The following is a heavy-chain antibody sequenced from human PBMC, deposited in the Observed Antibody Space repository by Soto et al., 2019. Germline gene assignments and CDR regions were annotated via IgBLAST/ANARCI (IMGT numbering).Heavy chain of an antibody. CDR2: MNPNSGNT. Sequence: QVQLVQSGAEVKKPGASVKVSCKASGYTFTSYDINWVRQATGQGLEWMGWMNPNSGNTGYAQKFQGRVTMTRNTSISTAYMELSSLRSEGTAVYYCARGKRFSRTHYYYYMDVWGKGTTVTVSS. V-gene: IGHV1-8*01. D-gene: IGHD2-2*01. CDR3: ARGKRFSRTHYYYYMDV. CDR1: GYTFTSYD. J-gene: IGHJ6*03.